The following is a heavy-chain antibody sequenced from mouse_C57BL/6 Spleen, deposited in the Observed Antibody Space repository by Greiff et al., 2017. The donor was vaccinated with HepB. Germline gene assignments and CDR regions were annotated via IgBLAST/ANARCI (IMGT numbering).Heavy chain of an antibody. CDR1: GYAFSSSW. J-gene: IGHJ2*01. CDR3: ARSGYDYDGPYFDY. D-gene: IGHD2-4*01. V-gene: IGHV1-82*01. Sequence: VKLQESGPELVKPGASVKISCKASGYAFSSSWMNWVKQRPGKGLEWIGRIYPGDGDTNYNGKFKGKATLTADKSSSTAYMQLSILTSEDSAVYFCARSGYDYDGPYFDYWGQGTTLTVSS. CDR2: IYPGDGDT.